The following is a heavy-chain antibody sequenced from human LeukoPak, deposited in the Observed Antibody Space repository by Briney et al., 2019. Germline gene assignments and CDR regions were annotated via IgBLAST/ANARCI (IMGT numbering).Heavy chain of an antibody. D-gene: IGHD1-26*01. CDR3: ARSTGSYIGYNWFDP. CDR1: GYTFTGYY. CDR2: INPNSGGT. J-gene: IGHJ5*02. Sequence: ASVKVSCKASGYTFTGYYMHWVRQAPGQGLEWMGWINPNSGGTNYAQKFQGRVTMTRDTSISTAYMELSRLRSDDTAVYYCARSTGSYIGYNWFDPWGQGTLVTVSS. V-gene: IGHV1-2*02.